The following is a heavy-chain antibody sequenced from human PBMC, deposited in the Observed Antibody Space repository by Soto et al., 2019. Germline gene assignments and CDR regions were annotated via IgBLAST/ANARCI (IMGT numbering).Heavy chain of an antibody. CDR2: IYYNGNT. Sequence: QVQLQESGPGLVKPSETLSLTCTVSGGSISNHYWSWIRQPPGKGLECIGYIYYNGNTNYNPFLKSRVTMSVDTSKNQIALRLSSVTAADTAVYYCARANWYSEYWGQGTLVTVSS. J-gene: IGHJ4*02. D-gene: IGHD7-27*01. CDR3: ARANWYSEY. CDR1: GGSISNHY. V-gene: IGHV4-59*11.